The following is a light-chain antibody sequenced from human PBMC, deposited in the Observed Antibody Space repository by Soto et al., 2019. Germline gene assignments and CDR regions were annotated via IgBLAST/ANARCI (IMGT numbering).Light chain of an antibody. J-gene: IGKJ5*01. Sequence: DIQMTQSPSSLSASVGDRVTITCRASQSISSYLNWYQQKPGKAPKLLIYAASSLQSDVPSRFSGSGSGTDFTLTISSLQPEDFATYYCQQSYSTPRITFGQGTRLEIK. V-gene: IGKV1-39*01. CDR2: AAS. CDR3: QQSYSTPRIT. CDR1: QSISSY.